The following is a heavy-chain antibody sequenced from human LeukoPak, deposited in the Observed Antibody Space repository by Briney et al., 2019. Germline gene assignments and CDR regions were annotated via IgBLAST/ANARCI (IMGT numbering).Heavy chain of an antibody. V-gene: IGHV4-34*01. Sequence: SETLSLTCAVYGGSFSGYYWSWIRQPPGKGLEWIGEINHSGSTNYNPSLKSRVTISGDTSKNQFSLELSSVTAADTAVYYCARGSRSWYFDYWGQGNLVTVSS. CDR3: ARGSRSWYFDY. CDR1: GGSFSGYY. D-gene: IGHD6-13*01. CDR2: INHSGST. J-gene: IGHJ4*02.